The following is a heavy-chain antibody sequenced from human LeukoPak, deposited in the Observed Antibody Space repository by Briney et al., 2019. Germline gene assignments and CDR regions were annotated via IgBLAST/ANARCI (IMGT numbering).Heavy chain of an antibody. V-gene: IGHV1-18*01. CDR2: ISAYNGNT. Sequence: ASVKVSCKSSGYTFTSYGISWVRQAPGQELEWMGCISAYNGNTNYAQKLQGRVTMTTDTSTSTAYLELRSPRSDDTAVYYRARSGEARYFDWLFLDYWGQGALVTVSS. CDR3: ARSGEARYFDWLFLDY. CDR1: GYTFTSYG. J-gene: IGHJ4*02. D-gene: IGHD3-9*01.